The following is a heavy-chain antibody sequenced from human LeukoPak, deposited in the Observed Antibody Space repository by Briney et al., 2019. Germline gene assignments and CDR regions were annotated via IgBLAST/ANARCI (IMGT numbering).Heavy chain of an antibody. CDR2: IYSGGST. CDR1: GFTVSGNY. V-gene: IGHV3-53*01. J-gene: IGHJ4*02. CDR3: ARGTYYYDSSGYYGLPYFDY. Sequence: GGSLRLSCAASGFTVSGNYMSWVRQAPGKGLEWVSVIYSGGSTYYADSVKGRFTISRDNSKNTLYLQMNSLRAEDTAVYHCARGTYYYDSSGYYGLPYFDYWGQGTLVTVSS. D-gene: IGHD3-22*01.